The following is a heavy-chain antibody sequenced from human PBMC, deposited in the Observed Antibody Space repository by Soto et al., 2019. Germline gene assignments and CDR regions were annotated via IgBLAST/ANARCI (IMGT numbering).Heavy chain of an antibody. V-gene: IGHV3-21*01. J-gene: IGHJ4*02. CDR3: ARDPGKAVTGTLR. D-gene: IGHD6-19*01. CDR1: GFTFSSYS. Sequence: GGSLRLSCAASGFTFSSYSLNWVRQAPGKGLEWVSSISSSGSYIYYADSVKGRFTISRDNAKNSLYLQMNSLRAEDTAVYYCARDPGKAVTGTLRWGQGTLVTVSS. CDR2: ISSSGSYI.